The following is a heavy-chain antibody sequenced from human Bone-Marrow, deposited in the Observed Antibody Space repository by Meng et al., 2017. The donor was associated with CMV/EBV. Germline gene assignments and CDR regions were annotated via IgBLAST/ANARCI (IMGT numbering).Heavy chain of an antibody. CDR2: ISSSGSTI. CDR1: GFTFSDYY. Sequence: GESLKISCAASGFTFSDYYMSWIRQAPGKGLEWVSYISSSGSTIYYADSVKGRFTISRDNAKNSLYLQMNSLRAEDTALYYCAKDIIAVAGTRNYYYYGMDVWGQGTTVTVSS. D-gene: IGHD6-19*01. CDR3: AKDIIAVAGTRNYYYYGMDV. J-gene: IGHJ6*02. V-gene: IGHV3-11*01.